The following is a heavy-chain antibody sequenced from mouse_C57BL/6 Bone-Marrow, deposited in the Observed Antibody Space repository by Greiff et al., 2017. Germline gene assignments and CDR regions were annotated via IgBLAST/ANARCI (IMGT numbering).Heavy chain of an antibody. D-gene: IGHD1-2*01. J-gene: IGHJ2*01. CDR3: ARSTLDQGPYYFDY. CDR1: GYSFTGYY. V-gene: IGHV1-42*01. CDR2: INPSTGGT. Sequence: VQLQQSGPELVKPGASVKISCKASGYSFTGYYMNWVKQSPEKSLEWIGEINPSTGGTTYNQKFKAKATLTVDKSSSTAYMQLKSLTSEDSAVYYCARSTLDQGPYYFDYWGQGTTLTVSS.